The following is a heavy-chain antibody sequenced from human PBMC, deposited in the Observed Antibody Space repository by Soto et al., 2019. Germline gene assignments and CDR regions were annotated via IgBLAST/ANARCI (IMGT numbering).Heavy chain of an antibody. Sequence: QVQLVQSGAEVKKPGASVKVSCKASGYTFTSYGISWVRQAPGQGLEWMGWISAYNGNTNYAQKLQGRVTMTTDTSTSTAYMELRSVGTDDTAVYYCASDPLGYLVYYCYGMDVWGQGTTVTASS. D-gene: IGHD2-15*01. J-gene: IGHJ6*02. CDR3: ASDPLGYLVYYCYGMDV. CDR1: GYTFTSYG. V-gene: IGHV1-18*01. CDR2: ISAYNGNT.